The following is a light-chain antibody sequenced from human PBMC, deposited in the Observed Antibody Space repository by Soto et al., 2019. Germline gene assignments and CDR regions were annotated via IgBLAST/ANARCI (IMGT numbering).Light chain of an antibody. CDR1: QGITRD. V-gene: IGKV1-17*01. CDR2: AAS. Sequence: DILMTQSPSSLSASVGDRVSITCRASQGITRDLAWYQQKPGKAPKRLIYAASSLQSGVPSRFSGSGSGTEFTLTISSLQPEDFATYYCLQHNSYPYTFGQGTRLEIK. CDR3: LQHNSYPYT. J-gene: IGKJ2*01.